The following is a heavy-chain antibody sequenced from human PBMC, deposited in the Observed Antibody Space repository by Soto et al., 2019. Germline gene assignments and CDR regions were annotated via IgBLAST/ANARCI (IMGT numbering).Heavy chain of an antibody. J-gene: IGHJ2*01. CDR1: GFTFSSYG. CDR3: VKDVTPKASKWYFAL. V-gene: IGHV3-30*18. CDR2: ISHDGTVQ. D-gene: IGHD2-15*01. Sequence: QVQLVESGGGVVQPGRSLRLSCAASGFTFSSYGMQWVRQAPGKGLEWVAVISHDGTVQYCAESVKGRFTLSRDNSKNTLYLQMDSLSAEDTAMYYCVKDVTPKASKWYFALWGRGTLVTVSS.